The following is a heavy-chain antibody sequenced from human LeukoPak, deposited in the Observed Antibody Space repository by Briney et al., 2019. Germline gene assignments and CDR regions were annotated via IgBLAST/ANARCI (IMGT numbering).Heavy chain of an antibody. D-gene: IGHD4-11*01. V-gene: IGHV1-2*06. CDR1: GYTFTGYY. Sequence: RASVKVSCKASGYTFTGYYMHWVRQAPGQGLEWMGRINPNSGGTNYAQKFQGRVTITRDTSISTAYMELSRLRSDDTAVYYCARPHTVLYNWFDPWGQGTLVTVSS. CDR2: INPNSGGT. CDR3: ARPHTVLYNWFDP. J-gene: IGHJ5*02.